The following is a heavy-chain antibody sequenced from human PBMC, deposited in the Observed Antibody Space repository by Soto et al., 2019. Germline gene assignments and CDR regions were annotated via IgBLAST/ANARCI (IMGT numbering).Heavy chain of an antibody. CDR1: GFTFSDHY. Sequence: PGGSLRLSCAASGFTFSDHYMDWVRQAPGKGLEWVGRTRNKANSYTTEYAASVKGRFTISRDDSKNSLYLQMNSLKTEDTAVYYCARHYYDSSGYYWSSAFDIWGQGTMVTVSS. D-gene: IGHD3-22*01. V-gene: IGHV3-72*01. CDR2: TRNKANSYTT. CDR3: ARHYYDSSGYYWSSAFDI. J-gene: IGHJ3*02.